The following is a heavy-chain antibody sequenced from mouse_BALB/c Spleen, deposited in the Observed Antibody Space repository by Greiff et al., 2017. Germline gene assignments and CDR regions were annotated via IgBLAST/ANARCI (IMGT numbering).Heavy chain of an antibody. D-gene: IGHD2-1*01. V-gene: IGHV1S137*01. J-gene: IGHJ4*01. CDR1: GYSFTDYA. CDR2: ISTYNGNT. Sequence: QVQLKQSGPELVKTGASVKISCKASGYSFTDYAMHWVKQSHAKSLEWIGVISTYNGNTNYNQKFKGKATMTVDKSSSTAYMELARLTSEDSAIYYCARLYGNYYAMDYWGQGTSVTVSS. CDR3: ARLYGNYYAMDY.